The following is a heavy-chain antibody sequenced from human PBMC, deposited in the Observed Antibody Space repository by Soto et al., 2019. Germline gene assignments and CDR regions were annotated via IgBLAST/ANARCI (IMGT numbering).Heavy chain of an antibody. CDR2: MYYSKRT. Sequence: SETRSRTRTFSGRSLSSYYWSWIQQPPGKGLEWIGYMYYSKRTKDNPSLKSRVTISVDTSKNRFSLKLSSVTAEDTAVYYCARGGCSGGSCYFAPNYWGQGTLVAVSS. J-gene: IGHJ4*02. D-gene: IGHD2-15*01. CDR3: ARGGCSGGSCYFAPNY. CDR1: GRSLSSYY. V-gene: IGHV4-59*01.